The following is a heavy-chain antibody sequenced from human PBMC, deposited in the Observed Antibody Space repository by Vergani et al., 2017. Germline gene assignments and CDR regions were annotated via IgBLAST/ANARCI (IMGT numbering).Heavy chain of an antibody. CDR1: GFIFSTYS. CDR2: ISSSSSYI. V-gene: IGHV3-21*01. D-gene: IGHD4-23*01. Sequence: EVQLVESGGGLVKPGGSLRLSCAASGFIFSTYSMNWVRQAPGKGLEWVSSISSSSSYIYYADSVKGRFTISRDNAKNSLYLQMNSLRAEDTAVYYCAKQHYGGTVTXFDYWGQGTLVTVSS. J-gene: IGHJ4*02. CDR3: AKQHYGGTVTXFDY.